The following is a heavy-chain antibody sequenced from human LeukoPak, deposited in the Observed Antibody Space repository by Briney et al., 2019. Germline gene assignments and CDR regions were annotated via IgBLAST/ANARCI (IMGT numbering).Heavy chain of an antibody. V-gene: IGHV4-59*01. D-gene: IGHD3-10*01. CDR1: GGSISSYY. CDR2: IYYSGST. J-gene: IGHJ4*02. Sequence: PSETLSLTCTVSGGSISSYYWSWIRQPPGKGLEWIGYIYYSGSTNYNPSLKSRVTISVDTSKNQFSLKLSSVTAADTAVYYCASVYYYGSGSYFDYWGQGTLVTVSS. CDR3: ASVYYYGSGSYFDY.